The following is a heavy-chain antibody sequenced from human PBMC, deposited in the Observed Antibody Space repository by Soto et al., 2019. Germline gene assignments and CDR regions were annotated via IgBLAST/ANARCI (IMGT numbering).Heavy chain of an antibody. CDR2: ISAYNGNT. V-gene: IGHV1-18*01. D-gene: IGHD1-26*01. CDR3: ARNSADTCYYYYGMDV. Sequence: ASVKVSCKASGYTFTSYGISWVRQAPGQGLEWMGWISAYNGNTNYAQKLQGRVTMTTDTSTSTAYMELRSLRSDDTAVYYCARNSADTCYYYYGMDVWGQGTPVTVS. CDR1: GYTFTSYG. J-gene: IGHJ6*02.